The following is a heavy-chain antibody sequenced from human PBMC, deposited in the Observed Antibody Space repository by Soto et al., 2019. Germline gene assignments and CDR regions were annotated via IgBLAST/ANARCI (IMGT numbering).Heavy chain of an antibody. D-gene: IGHD1-7*01. Sequence: ASVKVSCKASGYTFFKYFIHWVRQAPGQGLEWIGIINPSRGSATYGPIFQGRVSLTTDMPTSTVYMELSSLRSEDTAIYYCARPLIGNTIDLWGQGTPVTVSS. V-gene: IGHV1-46*01. CDR2: INPSRGSA. CDR3: ARPLIGNTIDL. J-gene: IGHJ3*01. CDR1: GYTFFKYF.